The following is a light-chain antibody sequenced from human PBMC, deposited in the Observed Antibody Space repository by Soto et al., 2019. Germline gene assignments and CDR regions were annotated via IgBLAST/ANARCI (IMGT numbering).Light chain of an antibody. Sequence: EIVLTQSPDTLSLSPGERATLSCRSSQTVSSNYLAWCQQRPGQAPRLLIFGASHRAPDIPDRFSGSGSGTDFTLTISRLEPEDFAVYYCQQYGSSIQTFGQGTKVDIK. J-gene: IGKJ1*01. CDR2: GAS. V-gene: IGKV3-20*01. CDR1: QTVSSNY. CDR3: QQYGSSIQT.